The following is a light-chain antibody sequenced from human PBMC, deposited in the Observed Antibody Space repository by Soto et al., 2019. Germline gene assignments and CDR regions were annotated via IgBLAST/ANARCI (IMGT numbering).Light chain of an antibody. CDR1: QSISSW. CDR2: DAS. CDR3: QQYNTYSKP. J-gene: IGKJ1*01. V-gene: IGKV1-5*01. Sequence: EMTQSTSTLSSSVGDRVTITCRASQSISSWLAWYQQKPGKAPKLLIFDASSLESGVPSRFSGSGSGTEFTLTISSLQPDDFATYYCQQYNTYSKPFGQGTKVDIK.